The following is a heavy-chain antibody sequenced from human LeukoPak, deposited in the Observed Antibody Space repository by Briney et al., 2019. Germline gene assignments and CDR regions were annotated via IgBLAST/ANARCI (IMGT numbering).Heavy chain of an antibody. CDR3: ARLGRLVFYFDY. CDR1: GGSISSYY. V-gene: IGHV4-59*08. Sequence: SETLSLTCTVSGGSISSYYWSWIRQPPGKGLEWIGYIYYSGSTNYNPSLKSRVTISVDTSKNQFSLKLSSVTAADTAVYYCARLGRLVFYFDYWGQGTLVSVSS. CDR2: IYYSGST. D-gene: IGHD1-26*01. J-gene: IGHJ4*02.